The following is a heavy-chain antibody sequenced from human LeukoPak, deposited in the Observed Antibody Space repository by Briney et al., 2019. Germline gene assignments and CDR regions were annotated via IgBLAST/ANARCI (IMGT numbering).Heavy chain of an antibody. CDR3: AREYSSSRFDY. Sequence: PSETLSLTCTVSGDSVTDYYWSWIRQSPGKGLEWIGYIYYTGTRYNPSLKSRVPISVDTAKNQFSLKLSSVTAADTAVYYCAREYSSSRFDYWGQGTLVTVSS. J-gene: IGHJ4*02. V-gene: IGHV4-59*02. CDR2: IYYTGT. CDR1: GDSVTDYY. D-gene: IGHD6-6*01.